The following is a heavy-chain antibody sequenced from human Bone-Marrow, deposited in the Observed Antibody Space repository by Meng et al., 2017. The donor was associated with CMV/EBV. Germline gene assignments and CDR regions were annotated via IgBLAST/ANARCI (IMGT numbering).Heavy chain of an antibody. Sequence: GESLKISCATSGFTFDDYTMHWVRQAPGKGLEWVSLISWDSGITYYVDSVKGRFTISRDNSENSLYLQMNSLRTEDTAFYYCARDISSGENFFSYWGQGTLVTVSS. D-gene: IGHD6-6*01. CDR1: GFTFDDYT. V-gene: IGHV3-43*01. J-gene: IGHJ4*02. CDR3: ARDISSGENFFSY. CDR2: ISWDSGIT.